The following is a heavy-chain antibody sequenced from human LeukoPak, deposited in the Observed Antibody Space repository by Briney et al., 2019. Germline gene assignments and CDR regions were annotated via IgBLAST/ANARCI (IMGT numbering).Heavy chain of an antibody. CDR3: TREDIVVVVAATGAFDI. V-gene: IGHV3-15*04. D-gene: IGHD2-15*01. CDR1: GFTFTNAW. CDR2: IESKTDGGTT. Sequence: GGSLRLSCAASGFTFTNAWMSWVRQAPGKGLEWVGRIESKTDGGTTDYAAPVKGRFTISRDDSKNTLYLQMNSLKTEDTALYYCTREDIVVVVAATGAFDIWGQGTRVTVSS. J-gene: IGHJ3*02.